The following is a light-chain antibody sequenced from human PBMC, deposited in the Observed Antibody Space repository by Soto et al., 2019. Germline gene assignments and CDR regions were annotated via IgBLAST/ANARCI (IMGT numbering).Light chain of an antibody. CDR2: EVT. J-gene: IGLJ1*01. V-gene: IGLV2-14*01. Sequence: QSVLTQPASVSGSPGQSITISCTGTSGDIGSYNRVSWYQQHPGKAPKLIIYEVTDRPSGVSNRFSGSKSGNTASLTISGLQAEDEAEYFCSSYKNINWRACVFGTGTKVTVL. CDR3: SSYKNINWRACV. CDR1: SGDIGSYNR.